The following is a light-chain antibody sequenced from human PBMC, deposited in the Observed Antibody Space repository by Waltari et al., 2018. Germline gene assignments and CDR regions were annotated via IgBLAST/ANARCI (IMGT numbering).Light chain of an antibody. J-gene: IGLJ3*02. V-gene: IGLV1-47*01. CDR2: RNN. Sequence: QSVLTQPPPASGTPGQRVTLSSSGSSPNIGSHYVYWYPQLPGTAPKLLIYRNNQRPSGVPDRFSGSKSGTSASLAISGLRSEDEADYYCAAWDDSLSGWVFGGGTKLTVL. CDR3: AAWDDSLSGWV. CDR1: SPNIGSHY.